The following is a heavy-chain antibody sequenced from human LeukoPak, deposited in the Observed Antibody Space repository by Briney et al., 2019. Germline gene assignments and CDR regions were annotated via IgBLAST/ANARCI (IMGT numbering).Heavy chain of an antibody. Sequence: SETLSLTCTVSDYSVSSGYYWGWIRQPPGKGLEWIGSIFHSGDTYYNPSLKSRLSMSVDTSKNQFSLKLTSVTAADTAVYYCARQTGVGLFILPGGQGTLVTVSS. V-gene: IGHV4-38-2*02. J-gene: IGHJ4*02. D-gene: IGHD3-3*01. CDR3: ARQTGVGLFILP. CDR1: DYSVSSGYY. CDR2: IFHSGDT.